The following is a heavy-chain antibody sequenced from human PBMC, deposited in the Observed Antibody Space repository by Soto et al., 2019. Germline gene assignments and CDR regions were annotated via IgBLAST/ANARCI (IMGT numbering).Heavy chain of an antibody. CDR1: GFTFSSYS. CDR3: ARGLGCSGGSCYSGGWFDP. Sequence: GGSLRLSCAASGFTFSSYSMNWVRQAPGKGLEWVSYISNSSSTKYYPNFVNGRFTISRDNAKNSLYLQMNSLRAEDTAVYDCARGLGCSGGSCYSGGWFDPWGQGTLVTVSS. V-gene: IGHV3-48*01. J-gene: IGHJ5*02. D-gene: IGHD2-15*01. CDR2: ISNSSSTK.